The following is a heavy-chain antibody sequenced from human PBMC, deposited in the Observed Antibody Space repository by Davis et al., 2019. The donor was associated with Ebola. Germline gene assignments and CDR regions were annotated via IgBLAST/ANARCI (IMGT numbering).Heavy chain of an antibody. D-gene: IGHD2-2*01. Sequence: GGSLRLSCAASGFTFSKYDMTWVRQAPGKGLEWVSVISGSGGTTYYADSVKGRFTISRDNSKNTLYLQMNSLRAEDTAVYYCAKDGGVNVVVPAARDYWGQGTLVTVSS. J-gene: IGHJ4*02. CDR3: AKDGGVNVVVPAARDY. CDR2: ISGSGGTT. CDR1: GFTFSKYD. V-gene: IGHV3-23*01.